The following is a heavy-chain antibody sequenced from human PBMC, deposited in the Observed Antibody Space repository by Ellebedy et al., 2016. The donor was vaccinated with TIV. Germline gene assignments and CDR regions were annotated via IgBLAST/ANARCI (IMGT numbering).Heavy chain of an antibody. D-gene: IGHD1-26*01. J-gene: IGHJ5*02. CDR2: IKQDGSEK. CDR3: ARQAATAATLSLVYYDP. CDR1: GFPFSSNW. Sequence: ESLKISCAASGFPFSSNWMSWVRQTPGKGLEWVAYIKQDGSEKYYVDSVKGRFTISSDNSKNSLSLQMNSLRAEDTAVYYCARQAATAATLSLVYYDPWGQGTLVTVSS. V-gene: IGHV3-7*03.